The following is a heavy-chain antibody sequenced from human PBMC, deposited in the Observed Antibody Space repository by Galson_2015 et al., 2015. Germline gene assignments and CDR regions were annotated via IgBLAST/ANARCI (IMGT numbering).Heavy chain of an antibody. CDR2: INQDGSER. CDR1: GFTFSRYW. Sequence: SLRLSCAASGFTFSRYWMTWVRQAPGKGLEWVANINQDGSERIYVDSVKGRFTMSRDNAKNSLYLQMNSLRADDTALYYCARDPGVDSGLVHFFNFWGKGTTVTVSS. V-gene: IGHV3-7*01. J-gene: IGHJ6*04. D-gene: IGHD5-12*01. CDR3: ARDPGVDSGLVHFFNF.